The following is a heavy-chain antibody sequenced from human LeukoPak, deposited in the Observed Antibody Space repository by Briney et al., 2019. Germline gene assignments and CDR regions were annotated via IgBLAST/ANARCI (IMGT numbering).Heavy chain of an antibody. CDR1: GFTFSSYA. J-gene: IGHJ4*02. D-gene: IGHD2-15*01. CDR3: AKDLKVVVAATPDY. V-gene: IGHV3-23*01. CDR2: ISGSGGST. Sequence: PGGSLRLSCAASGFTFSSYAMSWVRQAPGKGLEWVSAISGSGGSTYYADSVKGRFTISRDNSKNPLYLQMNSLRAEDTAVYYCAKDLKVVVAATPDYWGQGTLVTVSS.